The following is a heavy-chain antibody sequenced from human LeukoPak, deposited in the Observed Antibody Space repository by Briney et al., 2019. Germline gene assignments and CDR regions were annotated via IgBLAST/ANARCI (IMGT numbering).Heavy chain of an antibody. J-gene: IGHJ6*02. D-gene: IGHD3-9*01. V-gene: IGHV4-4*07. CDR1: GDSISSYF. CDR2: VHRSGDT. CDR3: ARDDFEYSVHYGMDV. Sequence: SETLSLTCTVSGDSISSYFWSWIRQPAGKGLEWIGRVHRSGDTNYNPSLKSRLTMSVDTSKNQISLRLRSVSAADTAVYYCARDDFEYSVHYGMDVWGQGTTVTVSS.